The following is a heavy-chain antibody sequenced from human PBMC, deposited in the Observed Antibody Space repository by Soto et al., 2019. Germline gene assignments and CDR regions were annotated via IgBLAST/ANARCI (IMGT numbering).Heavy chain of an antibody. J-gene: IGHJ3*02. CDR1: GYTLTDLS. V-gene: IGHV1-24*01. Sequence: ASVKVSCKVSGYTLTDLSMQWVRQAPGKGLEWMGIFDPEDGETIYAQKFQGRVTMTRDTSTSTVYMELSSLRSEDTAVYYCASRVGDTAMPHAFDIWGQGTMVTVSS. D-gene: IGHD5-18*01. CDR3: ASRVGDTAMPHAFDI. CDR2: FDPEDGET.